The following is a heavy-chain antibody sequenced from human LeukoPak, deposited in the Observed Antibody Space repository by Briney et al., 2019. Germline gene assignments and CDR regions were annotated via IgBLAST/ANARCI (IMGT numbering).Heavy chain of an antibody. CDR3: ARGHRIRYGHYYYYYYMDV. D-gene: IGHD5-18*01. Sequence: KASETLSLTCTVSGGSISSSSYYWGWIRQPPGKGLEWIGSIYYSGSTYYNPSLKSRVTISVDTSKNQFSLKLSSVTAADTAVYYCARGHRIRYGHYYYYYYMDVWGKGTTVTVSS. J-gene: IGHJ6*03. V-gene: IGHV4-39*07. CDR1: GGSISSSSYY. CDR2: IYYSGST.